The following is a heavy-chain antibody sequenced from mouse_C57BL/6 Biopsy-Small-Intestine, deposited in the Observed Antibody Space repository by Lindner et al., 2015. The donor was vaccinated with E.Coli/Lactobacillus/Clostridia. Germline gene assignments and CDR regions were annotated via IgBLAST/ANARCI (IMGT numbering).Heavy chain of an antibody. CDR2: INPGNGGT. D-gene: IGHD4-1*01. CDR3: ATWGNFEK. J-gene: IGHJ2*01. V-gene: IGHV1-54*01. CDR1: GYAFTNFL. Sequence: VQLQESGAELVRPGTSVKVSCKASGYAFTNFLIEWVKQRPGQGLEWIGVINPGNGGTAYNEKFKGKATLTSDKSSSTAYMQLSSLTSEDSAVYFCATWGNFEKWGQGTTLTVSS.